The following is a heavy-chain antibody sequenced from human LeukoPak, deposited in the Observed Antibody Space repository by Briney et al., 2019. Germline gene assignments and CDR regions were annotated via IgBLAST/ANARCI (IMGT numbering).Heavy chain of an antibody. CDR1: GYSFTSSW. J-gene: IGHJ5*02. D-gene: IGHD3-10*01. V-gene: IGHV5-51*01. CDR2: TNPGDSDT. Sequence: GESLKISCQASGYSFTSSWIGWARQMPGKGLEWMAITNPGDSDTRYSPSFQGQVTISADKSISTVYLQWGSLKASDTAMYYCARQPGAGWFDPWGQGTLVTVSS. CDR3: ARQPGAGWFDP.